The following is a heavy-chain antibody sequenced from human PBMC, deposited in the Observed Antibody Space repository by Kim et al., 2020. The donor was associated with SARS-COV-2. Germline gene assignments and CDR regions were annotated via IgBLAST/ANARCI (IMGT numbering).Heavy chain of an antibody. D-gene: IGHD3-9*01. V-gene: IGHV3-30*02. CDR3: ANSKSTYYDILTGYRPLDY. Sequence: DAVKGQFTTSMDNSKNTLYLQMNSLRAEDTAVYYCANSKSTYYDILTGYRPLDYWGQGTLVTVSS. J-gene: IGHJ4*02.